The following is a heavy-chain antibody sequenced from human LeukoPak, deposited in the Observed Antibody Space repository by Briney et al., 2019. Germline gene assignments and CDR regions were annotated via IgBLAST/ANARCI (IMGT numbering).Heavy chain of an antibody. Sequence: PGGSLRLSCAASGFTFNNYWMSWVRQAPGKGLEWVATIKEDGSEKYYVDSVKGRFSISRDNAKNSLYLQMNSLRAEDTAVYYCAKARSSGYYPFFGYWGQGTLVTVSS. CDR1: GFTFNNYW. CDR2: IKEDGSEK. D-gene: IGHD3-22*01. CDR3: AKARSSGYYPFFGY. J-gene: IGHJ4*02. V-gene: IGHV3-7*03.